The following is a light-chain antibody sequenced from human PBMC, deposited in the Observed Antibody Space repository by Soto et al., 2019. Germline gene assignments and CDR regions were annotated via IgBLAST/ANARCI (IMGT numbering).Light chain of an antibody. CDR2: GAS. CDR1: QSVSQNF. J-gene: IGKJ4*01. CDR3: QQYASSPPT. V-gene: IGKV3-20*01. Sequence: EIVLTQSPGTLSLSPGERATLSCRASQSVSQNFLAWYQQKPGQAPRLLINGASSRATGIPDRFSGSGSGTDFSLTIDRQEPEDFAVYFCQQYASSPPTFGGGTKAAIK.